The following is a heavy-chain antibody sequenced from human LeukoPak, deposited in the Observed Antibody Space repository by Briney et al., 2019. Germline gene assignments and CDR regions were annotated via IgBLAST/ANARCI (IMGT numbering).Heavy chain of an antibody. CDR1: GFTFSSYA. D-gene: IGHD1-26*01. V-gene: IGHV3-23*01. CDR3: AKVRQLLPDAFDI. J-gene: IGHJ3*02. CDR2: ISGSGGST. Sequence: PGGSLRLSCAAAGFTFSSYAMSWVRQAPGKWLEWVSAISGSGGSTYYAASVKGRFTISRDNSKNTLYLQMNSLRAEDTAVYYCAKVRQLLPDAFDIWGQGTMVTVSS.